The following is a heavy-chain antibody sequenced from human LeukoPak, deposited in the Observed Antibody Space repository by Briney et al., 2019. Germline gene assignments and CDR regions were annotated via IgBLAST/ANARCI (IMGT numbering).Heavy chain of an antibody. CDR3: ATLDSTKSVF. D-gene: IGHD2-2*01. CDR2: IKQDGSEE. Sequence: QPGGSLRLTCVASEFMFGRDWISWVRQAPGKGLEWVACIKQDGSEEYYVGSVRGRFTVSVDNGKNSLYLQMNSLRAEDTARYYCATLDSTKSVFWGRGTAVTVSS. CDR1: EFMFGRDW. J-gene: IGHJ1*01. V-gene: IGHV3-7*01.